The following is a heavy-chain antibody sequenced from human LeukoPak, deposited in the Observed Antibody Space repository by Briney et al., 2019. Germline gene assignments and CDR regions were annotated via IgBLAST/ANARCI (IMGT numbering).Heavy chain of an antibody. CDR2: ISAYTGKT. J-gene: IGHJ4*02. Sequence: ASVKVSCKASGYTLTSYGISWVRQAPGQGLEWMGWISAYTGKTDYAQKVQGRVTMTTDPSTSTAYMELRSLRSDDTAVYYCVCSRESDYWGQGTLVTVSS. CDR3: VCSRESDY. V-gene: IGHV1-18*01. CDR1: GYTLTSYG. D-gene: IGHD2-21*01.